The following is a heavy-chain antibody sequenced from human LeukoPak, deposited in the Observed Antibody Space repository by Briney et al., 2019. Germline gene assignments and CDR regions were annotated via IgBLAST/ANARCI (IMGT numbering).Heavy chain of an antibody. J-gene: IGHJ4*02. V-gene: IGHV4-59*08. Sequence: SETLSLTCTVSGGSISSYSWNWVRQPPGKGLEWIGYIYYSGSTNYNPSLKSRVTISVDTSKGHFSLNLRSVTAADTAIYYCARQHDSGWAGFGYWGLGTLVTVSS. CDR1: GGSISSYS. CDR3: ARQHDSGWAGFGY. D-gene: IGHD6-19*01. CDR2: IYYSGST.